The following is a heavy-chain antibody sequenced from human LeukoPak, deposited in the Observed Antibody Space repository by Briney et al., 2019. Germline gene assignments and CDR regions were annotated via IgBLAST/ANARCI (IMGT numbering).Heavy chain of an antibody. CDR3: ARGIVAVGHIDY. Sequence: PGGSLRLSCAASGFTFSSFTMIWVRQAPGKGLEWVSSICSSSSYIHYADSVKGRFTISRDNAKNSLYLQMNSLRAEDTAVYYCARGIVAVGHIDYWGQGTLVTVSS. J-gene: IGHJ4*02. V-gene: IGHV3-21*01. CDR1: GFTFSSFT. CDR2: ICSSSSYI. D-gene: IGHD6-13*01.